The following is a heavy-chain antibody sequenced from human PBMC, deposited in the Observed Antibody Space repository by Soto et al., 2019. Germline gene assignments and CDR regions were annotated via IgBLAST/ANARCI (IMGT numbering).Heavy chain of an antibody. Sequence: ASVKVSFKASGYTFTSYGISWVRQAPGQGLEWMGWISAYNGNTNYAQKLQGRVTMTTDTSTSTAYMELRSLRSDDTAVYYCARAFTIGYSGYAAGYVMDVWGQRTTVTVSS. CDR1: GYTFTSYG. CDR2: ISAYNGNT. D-gene: IGHD5-12*01. J-gene: IGHJ6*02. CDR3: ARAFTIGYSGYAAGYVMDV. V-gene: IGHV1-18*01.